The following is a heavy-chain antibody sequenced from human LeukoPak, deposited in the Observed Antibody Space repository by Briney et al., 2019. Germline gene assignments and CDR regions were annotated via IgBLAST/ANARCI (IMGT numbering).Heavy chain of an antibody. CDR2: LSGSGDST. J-gene: IGHJ6*03. CDR3: ARVLRYCSGGNCYSGGLGYMDV. D-gene: IGHD2-15*01. V-gene: IGHV3-23*01. CDR1: GFTFSSFA. Sequence: PGGSLRLSCAASGFTFSSFAMSWVRQSPGKGLEWVSGLSGSGDSTHYADSVKGRFTISRDNSKNTLYLQMNSLRAEDTAVYYCARVLRYCSGGNCYSGGLGYMDVWGKGTTVTISS.